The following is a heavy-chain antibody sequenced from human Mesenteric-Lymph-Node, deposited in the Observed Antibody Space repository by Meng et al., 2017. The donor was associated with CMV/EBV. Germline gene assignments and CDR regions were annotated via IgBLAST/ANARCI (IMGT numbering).Heavy chain of an antibody. D-gene: IGHD1-1*01. CDR3: ARVSIMATGPSDY. CDR1: GFTFSAYS. CDR2: MGPRDTPI. J-gene: IGHJ4*02. V-gene: IGHV3-48*04. Sequence: GESLKISCEASGFTFSAYSMNWVRQAPGKGLEWVSYMGPRDTPIYYADSVRGRFTISRDNAKNTLYLQMSNLRAEDTAVYYCARVSIMATGPSDYWGQGTLVTVSS.